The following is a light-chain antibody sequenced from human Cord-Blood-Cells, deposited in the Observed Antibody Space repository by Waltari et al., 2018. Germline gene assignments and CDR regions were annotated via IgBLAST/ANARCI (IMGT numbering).Light chain of an antibody. V-gene: IGKV4-1*01. CDR3: QQYYSTPYT. Sequence: DIVMTQSPDSLDVSLGLRDILNCKSHQSVLYTSNNKNYLAWYQQKPGQPPKLLIYWASTRESGVPDRFSGSGSGTDFTLTISSLQAEDVAVYYCQQYYSTPYTFGQGTKLEIK. CDR1: QSVLYTSNNKNY. J-gene: IGKJ2*01. CDR2: WAS.